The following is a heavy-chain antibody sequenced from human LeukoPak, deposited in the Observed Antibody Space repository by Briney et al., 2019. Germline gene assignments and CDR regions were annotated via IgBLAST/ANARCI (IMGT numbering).Heavy chain of an antibody. CDR3: ARERAVVVPAALSGGAFDI. J-gene: IGHJ3*02. CDR1: GGTFSSYA. Sequence: ASVKVSCKASGGTFSSYAIRWVRQAPGQGREWMGRIIPILGIANYAQKFQVRVTITADKSTSTAYMELSSLRTEDTAVYYCARERAVVVPAALSGGAFDIWGQGTMVTVSS. V-gene: IGHV1-69*04. D-gene: IGHD2-2*01. CDR2: IIPILGIA.